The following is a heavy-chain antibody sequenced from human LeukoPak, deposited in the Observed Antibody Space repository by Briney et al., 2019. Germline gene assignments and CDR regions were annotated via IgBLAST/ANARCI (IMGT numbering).Heavy chain of an antibody. Sequence: PGGSLRLSCAVSGFTFSSYAMNWVRQAPGKGLEWVSYISSSSTISNADSVKGRFTISRDNGKNSLYLQMNSLRDEDTAVYYCARESGWYPLDYWGQGTLVTVSS. D-gene: IGHD6-19*01. CDR1: GFTFSSYA. J-gene: IGHJ4*02. V-gene: IGHV3-48*02. CDR2: ISSSSTI. CDR3: ARESGWYPLDY.